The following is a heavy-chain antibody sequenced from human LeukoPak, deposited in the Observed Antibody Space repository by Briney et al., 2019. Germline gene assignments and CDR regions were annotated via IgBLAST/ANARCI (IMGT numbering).Heavy chain of an antibody. Sequence: SETLSLTCAVYGGSFSGYYWSWIRQPPGKGLEWIGEINHSGSTNYNPSLKSRLTISVDTSKNHVSLNLSSVTAADTAVYYCHLVRGGGYFDYWGQGILVTVSS. J-gene: IGHJ4*02. D-gene: IGHD3-10*01. CDR1: GGSFSGYY. CDR3: HLVRGGGYFDY. V-gene: IGHV4-34*01. CDR2: INHSGST.